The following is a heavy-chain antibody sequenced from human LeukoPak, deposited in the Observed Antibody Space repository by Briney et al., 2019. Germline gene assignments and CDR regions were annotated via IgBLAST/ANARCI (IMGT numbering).Heavy chain of an antibody. V-gene: IGHV7-4-1*02. CDR2: INTNTGNP. Sequence: ASVKVSCKASGYTFTNYAMDWVRQAPGQGLEWMGWINTNTGNPTYAQGFTGRFVFSLDTSVSTAYLQISSLKAEDTAVYYCARDPNHYYDSSGYYGDYWGQGTLVTVSS. J-gene: IGHJ4*02. D-gene: IGHD3-22*01. CDR1: GYTFTNYA. CDR3: ARDPNHYYDSSGYYGDY.